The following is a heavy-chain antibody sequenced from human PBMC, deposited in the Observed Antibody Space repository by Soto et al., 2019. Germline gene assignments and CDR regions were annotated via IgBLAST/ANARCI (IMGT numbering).Heavy chain of an antibody. CDR2: IIPILGIA. V-gene: IGHV1-69*02. D-gene: IGHD3-10*01. J-gene: IGHJ6*02. CDR1: GGTFSSYT. Sequence: QVQLVQSGAEVKKPGSSVKVSCKASGGTFSSYTITWVRQAPGQGLEWMGRIIPILGIANYAQKFQGRVTITADKSTSTAYRELSRLRSEDTAVYYCARGLWFGELSPAYGMDVWGQGTTVTVSS. CDR3: ARGLWFGELSPAYGMDV.